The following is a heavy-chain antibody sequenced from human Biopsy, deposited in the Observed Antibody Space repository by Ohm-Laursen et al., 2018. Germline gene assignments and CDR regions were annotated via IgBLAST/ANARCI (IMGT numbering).Heavy chain of an antibody. CDR1: GGTFSNYG. D-gene: IGHD3-9*01. Sequence: GASVKVPCKPPGGTFSNYGVNWVRQAPGQGPEWLGGNIPILGTGNYAQKFQDRVTVAADTSTSTATMELRSLRSDDTAVYYCATKLTGYFHHWGQGTLVIVSS. J-gene: IGHJ1*01. V-gene: IGHV1-69*06. CDR3: ATKLTGYFHH. CDR2: NIPILGTG.